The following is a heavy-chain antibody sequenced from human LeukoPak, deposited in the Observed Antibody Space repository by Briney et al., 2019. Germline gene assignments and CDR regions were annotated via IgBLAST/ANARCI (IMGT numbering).Heavy chain of an antibody. CDR2: IYYSGST. D-gene: IGHD3-10*01. Sequence: PETLSLTCTVSGGSISSYYWSWIRQPPGKGLEWIGYIYYSGSTNYNPSLKSRVTVSVDTSKNQFSLKLSSVTAADTAVYYCARRSSEFDNWGQGTLVTVSS. CDR1: GGSISSYY. CDR3: ARRSSEFDN. V-gene: IGHV4-59*08. J-gene: IGHJ4*02.